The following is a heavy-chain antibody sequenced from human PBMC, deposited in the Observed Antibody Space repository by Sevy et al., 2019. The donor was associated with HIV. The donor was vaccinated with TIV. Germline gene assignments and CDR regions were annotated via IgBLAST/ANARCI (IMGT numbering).Heavy chain of an antibody. CDR2: INHSGST. J-gene: IGHJ4*02. CDR3: ARGRRDGRETSPTDENRDY. CDR1: GGSFSGYY. V-gene: IGHV4-34*01. Sequence: SETLSLTCAVYGGSFSGYYWSWIRQPPGKGLEWIGEINHSGSTNYNPSLKSRVTISVDTSKNQFSLKLSSVTAADTAVYYCARGRRDGRETSPTDENRDYWGQGTLVTVSS.